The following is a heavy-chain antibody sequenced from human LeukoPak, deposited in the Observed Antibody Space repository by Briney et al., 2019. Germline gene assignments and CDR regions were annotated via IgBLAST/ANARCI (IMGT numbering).Heavy chain of an antibody. Sequence: GGSLRLFCAASGFTFTSYWMHWVRQAPGKVLVRVSRINSDGSITGYADSVKGRFTISRDNAKNTLYLQMNSLRAEDTAVYYCARAHFADDSRVIDNFFDIWGQGTMVTVSS. CDR1: GFTFTSYW. CDR3: ARAHFADDSRVIDNFFDI. CDR2: INSDGSIT. J-gene: IGHJ3*02. D-gene: IGHD3-16*02. V-gene: IGHV3-74*01.